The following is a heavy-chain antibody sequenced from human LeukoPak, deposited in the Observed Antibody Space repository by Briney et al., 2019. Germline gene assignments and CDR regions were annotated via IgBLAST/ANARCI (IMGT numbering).Heavy chain of an antibody. CDR2: INHSGST. Sequence: PSETLSLTCAVYGGSFSGYYWSWIRQPPGKGLEWIGEINHSGSTNYNPSLKSRVTISVDTSKNQFSLKLSSVTAADTAVYYCARDESSGWYRHGMDVWGQGTTVTVSS. V-gene: IGHV4-34*01. J-gene: IGHJ6*02. CDR1: GGSFSGYY. D-gene: IGHD6-19*01. CDR3: ARDESSGWYRHGMDV.